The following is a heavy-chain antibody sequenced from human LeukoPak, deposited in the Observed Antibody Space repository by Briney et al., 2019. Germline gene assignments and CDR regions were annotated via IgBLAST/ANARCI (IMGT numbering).Heavy chain of an antibody. D-gene: IGHD1-26*01. V-gene: IGHV4-39*07. Sequence: SETLSLTCTVSGGSIISSSYYWGWIRQPPGKGLGWIGTIYYSGSTYYNPSLESRVTISVDTSKSHFSLKLSSVTAADTAVYYCARRSGTYHAFDIWGQGTMVTVSS. J-gene: IGHJ3*02. CDR3: ARRSGTYHAFDI. CDR2: IYYSGST. CDR1: GGSIISSSYY.